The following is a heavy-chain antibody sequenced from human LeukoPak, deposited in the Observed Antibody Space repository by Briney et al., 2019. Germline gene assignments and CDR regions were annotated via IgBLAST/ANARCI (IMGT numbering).Heavy chain of an antibody. D-gene: IGHD1-26*01. CDR2: IYYSGST. V-gene: IGHV4-59*08. CDR3: ARSLSGSYDY. CDR1: GGSISSYY. J-gene: IGHJ4*02. Sequence: PSETLSLTCTVSGGSISSYYWSWLRQPPGKGLEWIGYIYYSGSTNYNPSLKSRVTISVDTSKNQFSLKLSSVTAADTAVYYCARSLSGSYDYWGQGTLVTVSS.